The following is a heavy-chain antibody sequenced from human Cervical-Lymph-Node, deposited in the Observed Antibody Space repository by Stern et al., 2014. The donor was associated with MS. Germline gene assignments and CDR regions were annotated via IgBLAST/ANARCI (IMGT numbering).Heavy chain of an antibody. CDR2: ISCGGTFV. D-gene: IGHD2-21*01. V-gene: IGHV3-11*01. Sequence: VQLVESGGGLVKPGGSLRLSCAASGFSFSDHYMSWIRQAPGKGLECNTYISCGGTFVNYADSVKGRFTISRDNAKDSLYLQMDSLRAEDTAVYYCSREPRLTDYWGQGTLVSVSS. J-gene: IGHJ4*02. CDR1: GFSFSDHY. CDR3: SREPRLTDY.